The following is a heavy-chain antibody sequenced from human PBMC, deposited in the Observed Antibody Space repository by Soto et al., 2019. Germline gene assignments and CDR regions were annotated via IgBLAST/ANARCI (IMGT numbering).Heavy chain of an antibody. CDR1: GLTFSSYA. Sequence: EVQLLESGGGLVQPGGSLRLSCAASGLTFSSYAMNWVRQAPGKGLEWVSAVSGRGGSTYYADSVKGRFTVSRDKSKNTFYLQMNSLRSEDTAVYYCAKQEVLGGWYCDYWGQGTMVAVSS. D-gene: IGHD2-15*01. CDR2: VSGRGGST. J-gene: IGHJ4*02. V-gene: IGHV3-23*01. CDR3: AKQEVLGGWYCDY.